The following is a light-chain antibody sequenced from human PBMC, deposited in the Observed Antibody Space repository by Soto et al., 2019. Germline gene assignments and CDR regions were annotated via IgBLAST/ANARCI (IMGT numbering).Light chain of an antibody. CDR2: LNNDGSH. CDR1: SGHSGYA. J-gene: IGLJ2*01. Sequence: QPVLTQPPSASASLGASVKLTCTRSSGHSGYAIAWYQKQPQQGPRYLMDLNNDGSHTKGDGIPDRFSGSSSGAERYLITSSLQSEDEADYYCQTWGTGFQVFGGGTKLTVL. V-gene: IGLV4-69*01. CDR3: QTWGTGFQV.